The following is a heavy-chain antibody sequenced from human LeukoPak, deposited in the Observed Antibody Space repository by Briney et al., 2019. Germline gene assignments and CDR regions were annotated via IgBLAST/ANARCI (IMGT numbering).Heavy chain of an antibody. CDR1: GYTFTSYY. J-gene: IGHJ4*02. D-gene: IGHD4-17*01. CDR3: ARDRVGLRDFDY. CDR2: INPSGGST. V-gene: IGHV1-46*03. Sequence: ASVKVSCKASGYTFTSYYMHWVRQAPGQGLEWMGIINPSGGSTSYAQKFQGRATMTRDTSTSTVYMELSSLRSEDTAVYYCARDRVGLRDFDYWGQGTLVTVSS.